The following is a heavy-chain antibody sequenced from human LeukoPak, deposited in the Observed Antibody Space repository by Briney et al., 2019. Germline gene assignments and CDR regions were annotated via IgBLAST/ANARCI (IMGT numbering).Heavy chain of an antibody. CDR1: GFTVSSNY. V-gene: IGHV3-53*01. CDR2: IYSGGST. CDR3: ARDGFRRDGYDY. Sequence: GGSLRLSCAASGFTVSSNYMSWVRQDPGKGLEWVSVIYSGGSTYYADSVKGRFTISRDNSKNTLYLQMNSLRAEDTAVYYCARDGFRRDGYDYWGQGTLVTVSS. D-gene: IGHD5-24*01. J-gene: IGHJ4*02.